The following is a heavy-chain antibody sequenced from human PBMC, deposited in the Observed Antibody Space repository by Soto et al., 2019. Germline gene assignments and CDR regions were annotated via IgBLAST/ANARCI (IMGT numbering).Heavy chain of an antibody. D-gene: IGHD6-19*01. J-gene: IGHJ3*02. V-gene: IGHV6-1*01. CDR2: TYYRSRWYN. CDR1: GDSVSSNSAA. CDR3: ATGTLVAGPFDPFDI. Sequence: PSQTLSLTCAISGDSVSSNSAAWNWIRRSPSGGLEWLGRTYYRSRWYNDYAVSVRSRITINPDTSKNQYSLHLNSVTPEDTSVYYCATGTLVAGPFDPFDIWGQGTVVTVSS.